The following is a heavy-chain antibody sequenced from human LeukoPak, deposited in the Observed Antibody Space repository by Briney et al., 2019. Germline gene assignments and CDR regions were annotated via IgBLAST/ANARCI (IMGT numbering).Heavy chain of an antibody. CDR2: MNPNSGNT. CDR3: ARGGVGGAANDY. Sequence: ASVTVSCKASGYTFTSYDINWVRQATGQGLEWMGWMNPNSGNTGYAQKFQGRVTMTRNTSISTAYMELSSLRPEDTAVYYCARGGVGGAANDYWGQGTLVTVSS. CDR1: GYTFTSYD. V-gene: IGHV1-8*01. J-gene: IGHJ4*02. D-gene: IGHD3-10*01.